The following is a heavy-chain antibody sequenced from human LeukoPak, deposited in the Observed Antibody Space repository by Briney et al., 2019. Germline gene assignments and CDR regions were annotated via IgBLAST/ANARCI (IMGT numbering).Heavy chain of an antibody. V-gene: IGHV4-31*03. CDR3: ARDNSLGYCSSTSCYSPHWFDP. D-gene: IGHD2-2*01. J-gene: IGHJ5*02. CDR1: GGSIRSDIYY. CDR2: IHHSGST. Sequence: SETLSLTCTVSGGSIRSDIYYWSWIRQHPGKGLEWVGYIHHSGSTFYNPSLKSRITISVDTSKYQFSLKLSSVTAADTAVYYCARDNSLGYCSSTSCYSPHWFDPWGQGTLVTVSS.